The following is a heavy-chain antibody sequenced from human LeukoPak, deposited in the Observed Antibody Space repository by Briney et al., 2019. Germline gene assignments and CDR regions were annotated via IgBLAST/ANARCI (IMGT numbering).Heavy chain of an antibody. D-gene: IGHD3-22*01. CDR3: ARDRDYYDSSGRTYYYYGMDV. J-gene: IGHJ6*02. CDR1: GFTFSDHY. CDR2: TRDKANSYTT. Sequence: PGGSLRLSCAASGFTFSDHYMDWVRQAPGKGLEWVGRTRDKANSYTTEYAASVNGRFTISRDDSKNSLYLQMNSLKTEDTAVYYCARDRDYYDSSGRTYYYYGMDVWGQGTTVTVSS. V-gene: IGHV3-72*01.